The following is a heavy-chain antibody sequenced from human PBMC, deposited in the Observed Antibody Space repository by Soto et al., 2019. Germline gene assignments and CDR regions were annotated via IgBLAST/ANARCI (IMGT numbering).Heavy chain of an antibody. CDR2: FYSSGSP. CDR1: GGSLSGYY. V-gene: IGHV4-59*01. Sequence: SETLSLTCTVSGGSLSGYYWSWIRQPPGKGLEWIGDFYSSGSPHHNPSLKNRVSISEDRSKNEFSLKLSSVTAADTAIYYCAREFYYDSSGIGFDAWGQGTLVTV. CDR3: AREFYYDSSGIGFDA. J-gene: IGHJ4*02. D-gene: IGHD3-22*01.